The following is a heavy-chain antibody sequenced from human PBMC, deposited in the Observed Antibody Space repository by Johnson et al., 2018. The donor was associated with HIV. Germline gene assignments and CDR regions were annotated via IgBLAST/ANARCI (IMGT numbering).Heavy chain of an antibody. CDR3: AREGTYYYDNSGYNDAFDI. Sequence: VQLVESGGGVVQPGMSLRLSCAASGFTFSSYWMHWVRQAPGKGLEWVGRIKSKVDGGTIDYAAPVKGRFSISRDDSKNTLYLQMNSLRAEDTAVYYCAREGTYYYDNSGYNDAFDIWGQGTMVTVSS. V-gene: IGHV3-15*05. CDR1: GFTFSSYW. D-gene: IGHD3-22*01. J-gene: IGHJ3*02. CDR2: IKSKVDGGTI.